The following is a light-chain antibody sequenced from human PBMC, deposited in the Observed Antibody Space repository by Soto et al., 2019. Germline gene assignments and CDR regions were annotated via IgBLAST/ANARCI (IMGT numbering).Light chain of an antibody. J-gene: IGKJ4*01. Sequence: DIQMTQSPSSLSASVGDTVTITCRASQSINNYLNWYQQKPGEAPKLLIHAASSLQSWVPSRFSGSGSETAFTLTISSLQAEDLATYYCQQSYSSLTFGGGTKV. CDR3: QQSYSSLT. CDR1: QSINNY. CDR2: AAS. V-gene: IGKV1-39*01.